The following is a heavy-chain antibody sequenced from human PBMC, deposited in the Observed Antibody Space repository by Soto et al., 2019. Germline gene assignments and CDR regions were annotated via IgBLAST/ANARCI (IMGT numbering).Heavy chain of an antibody. Sequence: QVQLHQWGAGLLKPSETLSLTCTFYGGSFSGYYWSWIRQFPGKGLEWIGEVTHTGATNYNPSLKIRVSLSVDRSKNQFSLKLTSVTAADTAVFYCARASFYFDSSGHGPFRYFDYWCQGTLVTVSS. J-gene: IGHJ4*02. CDR1: GGSFSGYY. CDR2: VTHTGAT. CDR3: ARASFYFDSSGHGPFRYFDY. D-gene: IGHD3-22*01. V-gene: IGHV4-34*01.